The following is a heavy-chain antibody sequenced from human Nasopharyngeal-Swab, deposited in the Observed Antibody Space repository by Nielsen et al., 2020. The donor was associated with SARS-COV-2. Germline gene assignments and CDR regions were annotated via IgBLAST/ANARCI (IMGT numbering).Heavy chain of an antibody. CDR1: GFTFSSYS. CDR2: ISSSSSYI. D-gene: IGHD2-15*01. Sequence: LSLTCAASGFTFSSYSMNWVRQAPGKGLEWVSSISSSSSYIYYADSVKGRFTISRANAKNSLYLQMNSLRAEDTAVYYCARDLVVVAATPDYWGQGTLVTVSS. CDR3: ARDLVVVAATPDY. J-gene: IGHJ4*02. V-gene: IGHV3-21*01.